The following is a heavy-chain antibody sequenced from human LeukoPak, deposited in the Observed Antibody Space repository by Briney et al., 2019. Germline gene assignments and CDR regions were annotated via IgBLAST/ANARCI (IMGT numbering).Heavy chain of an antibody. CDR3: ARGGAGSGRNYGMDV. Sequence: ASVKVSCKASGYTFTSYAMHWVRHAPGQRLEWMGWINAGNGNTKYSQKFQGRVTITRDTSASTAYMELSSLRSEDTAVYYCARGGAGSGRNYGMDVWGKGTTVTVSA. D-gene: IGHD3-10*01. V-gene: IGHV1-3*01. CDR1: GYTFTSYA. J-gene: IGHJ6*04. CDR2: INAGNGNT.